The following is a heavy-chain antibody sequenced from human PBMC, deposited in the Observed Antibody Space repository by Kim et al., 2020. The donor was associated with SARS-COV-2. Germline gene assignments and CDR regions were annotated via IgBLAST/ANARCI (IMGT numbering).Heavy chain of an antibody. CDR1: GFTFDDYA. J-gene: IGHJ4*02. D-gene: IGHD6-19*01. CDR3: AKAPSDIAVAGIFYFDY. CDR2: ISWNSGSI. V-gene: IGHV3-9*01. Sequence: GGSLRLSCAASGFTFDDYAMHWVRQAPGKGLEWVSGISWNSGSIGYADSVKGRFTISRDNAKNSLYLQMNSLRAEDTALYYCAKAPSDIAVAGIFYFDYWGQGTLVTVSS.